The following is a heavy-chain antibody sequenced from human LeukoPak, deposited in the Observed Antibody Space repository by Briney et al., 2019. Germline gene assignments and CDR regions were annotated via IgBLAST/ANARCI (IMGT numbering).Heavy chain of an antibody. CDR2: IYYSGST. CDR1: GGSISSYY. Sequence: PSETLSLTCTVSGGSISSYYWSWIRQPPGKGLEWIGYIYYSGSTNYNPSLKSRVTISVDTSKNQFSLKLSSVTAADTAVSYCARVHPLSAARPKNYSGMDVWRQGTTVTVSS. J-gene: IGHJ6*02. V-gene: IGHV4-59*01. CDR3: ARVHPLSAARPKNYSGMDV. D-gene: IGHD2-2*01.